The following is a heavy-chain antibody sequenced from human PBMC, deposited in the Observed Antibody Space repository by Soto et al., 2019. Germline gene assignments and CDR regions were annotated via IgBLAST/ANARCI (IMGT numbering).Heavy chain of an antibody. J-gene: IGHJ5*02. CDR2: LYYSGTT. V-gene: IGHV4-39*01. Sequence: PSETLSLTCSVSGGSISCNSYYWAWIRQPPGKGLEWIGTLYYSGTTYSTASLKSRVIISVDTSKNQFSLKLTSVAAADTAVYHCATSPPTDPLLGTPRDWFDPWGQGTLVTVSS. CDR1: GGSISCNSYY. D-gene: IGHD1-1*01. CDR3: ATSPPTDPLLGTPRDWFDP.